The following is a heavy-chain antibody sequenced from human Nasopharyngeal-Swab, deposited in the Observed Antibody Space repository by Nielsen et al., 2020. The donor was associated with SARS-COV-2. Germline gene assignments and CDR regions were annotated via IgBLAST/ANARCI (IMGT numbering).Heavy chain of an antibody. J-gene: IGHJ4*02. Sequence: GESLKISCAASGFTFSSYWMTWVRRAPGGGLEWVANINQDGSGTGCVDSVKGRFTISRDNAKNSLFLQMNSLRAEDTAVYYCARGVFGRQRDGFREPNYYFDYWGQGTLVAVSS. V-gene: IGHV3-7*05. CDR2: INQDGSGT. CDR1: GFTFSSYW. D-gene: IGHD1-14*01. CDR3: ARGVFGRQRDGFREPNYYFDY.